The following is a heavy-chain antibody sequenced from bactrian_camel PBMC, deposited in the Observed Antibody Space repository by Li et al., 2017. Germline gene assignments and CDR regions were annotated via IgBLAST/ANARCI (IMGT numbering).Heavy chain of an antibody. CDR2: IVTLGGTT. D-gene: IGHD5*01. J-gene: IGHJ4*01. CDR3: AAGWSYGVGTLLRRHYDY. V-gene: IGHV3S54*01. CDR1: GSLDGTNC. Sequence: HVQLVESGGGSVQAGGSLRLSCEVSGSLDGTNCIGWFRQYPGKEREGVAAIVTLGGTTYYADSVTGRFTISQDNAKKTTYLQMDQLRTEDTAIYYCAAGWSYGVGTLLRRHYDYWGQGTQVTVS.